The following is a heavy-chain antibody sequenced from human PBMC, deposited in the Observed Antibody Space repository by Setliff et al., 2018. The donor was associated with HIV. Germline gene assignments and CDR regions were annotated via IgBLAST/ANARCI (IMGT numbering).Heavy chain of an antibody. V-gene: IGHV1-69*10. J-gene: IGHJ4*02. Sequence: SVKVSCKASGGSFNTYGIHWVRQAPGQGLEWMGGIIPIASVPNYSQKFQGWVTMTTDTSTSTAYMELRSLRSDDTAVYYCARDYYGSGSYFILDYWGPGTLVTVSS. D-gene: IGHD3-10*01. CDR2: IIPIASVP. CDR1: GGSFNTYG. CDR3: ARDYYGSGSYFILDY.